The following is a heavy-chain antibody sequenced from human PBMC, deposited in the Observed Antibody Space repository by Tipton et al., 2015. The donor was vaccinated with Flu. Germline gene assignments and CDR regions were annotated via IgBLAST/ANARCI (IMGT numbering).Heavy chain of an antibody. CDR2: IYSSGST. V-gene: IGHV4-4*07. CDR3: ARFSVRGESDY. D-gene: IGHD3-10*01. J-gene: IGHJ4*02. CDR1: GGSINSYY. Sequence: TLSLTCTVSGGSINSYYWSWIRQPAGKGLEWIGRIYSSGSTNYNPSLKSRVTMLVDTSKNQFSLKMSSVTAADTDVYYCARFSVRGESDYWGQGTLVTVS.